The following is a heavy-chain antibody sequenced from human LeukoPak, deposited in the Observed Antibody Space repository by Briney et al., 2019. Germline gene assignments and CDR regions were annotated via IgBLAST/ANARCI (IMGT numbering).Heavy chain of an antibody. Sequence: ASVKVSCKASGYTFTSYDVNWVRQATGQGLEWMGWMNPNSGNTGYAQKFQGRVTMTRNTSISTAYMELSSLRSEDTAVYYCARGPEVLRYFDWLLPDFDYWGQGTLVTVSS. D-gene: IGHD3-9*01. J-gene: IGHJ4*02. CDR3: ARGPEVLRYFDWLLPDFDY. V-gene: IGHV1-8*01. CDR1: GYTFTSYD. CDR2: MNPNSGNT.